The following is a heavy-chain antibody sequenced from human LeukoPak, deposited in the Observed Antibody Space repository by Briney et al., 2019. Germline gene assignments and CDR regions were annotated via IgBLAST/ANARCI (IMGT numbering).Heavy chain of an antibody. CDR3: AREDCSSTSCYFYFQH. Sequence: SVKVSCKASGGTFSSYAISWVRQAPGQGLEWMGGIIPIFGTANYAQKFQGRVTIIADESTSTAYMELSSLRSDDTAVYYCAREDCSSTSCYFYFQHWGQGTLVTVSS. D-gene: IGHD2-2*01. J-gene: IGHJ1*01. V-gene: IGHV1-69*01. CDR1: GGTFSSYA. CDR2: IIPIFGTA.